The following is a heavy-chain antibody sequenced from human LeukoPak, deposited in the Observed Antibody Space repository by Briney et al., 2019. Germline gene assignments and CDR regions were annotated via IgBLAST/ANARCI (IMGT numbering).Heavy chain of an antibody. V-gene: IGHV4-39*07. CDR1: GGSITSTSFY. J-gene: IGHJ4*02. D-gene: IGHD3-22*01. CDR2: IHYSGIS. CDR3: ARARYDSSGYILDY. Sequence: PSETLSLTCTVSGGSITSTSFYWGWIRQPPGKGLEWIGSIHYSGISYYNPSPKSRVTMSVDTSKNQFSLKLRSVTAADTAVYSCARARYDSSGYILDYWGQGTLVTVSS.